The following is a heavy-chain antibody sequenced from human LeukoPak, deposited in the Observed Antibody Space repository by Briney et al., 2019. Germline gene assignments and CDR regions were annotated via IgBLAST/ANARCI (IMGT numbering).Heavy chain of an antibody. CDR2: IYYSGST. Sequence: SETLSLTCTVSGGSISSSSYYWGWIRQPPGKGLEWIGSIYYSGSTYYNPSRKSRVTISVDTSKNQFSLKLSSVTAADTAVYYCARDPGIVGATGFDYWGQGTLVTVSS. D-gene: IGHD1-26*01. V-gene: IGHV4-39*02. CDR3: ARDPGIVGATGFDY. J-gene: IGHJ4*02. CDR1: GGSISSSSYY.